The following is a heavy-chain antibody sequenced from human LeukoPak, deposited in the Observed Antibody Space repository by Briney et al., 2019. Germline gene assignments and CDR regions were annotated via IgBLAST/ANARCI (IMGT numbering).Heavy chain of an antibody. CDR3: ARGYRPQGPRFDY. Sequence: SETLSLTCTVSGGSISTYYWSWIRQPPGKGLEWIGYIYYSGSTNYNPSLKSRVTMSVDTPKNQFSLSLSSVTAADTAVYYCARGYRPQGPRFDYWGQGTLSPSPQ. CDR1: GGSISTYY. J-gene: IGHJ4*02. D-gene: IGHD1-14*01. CDR2: IYYSGST. V-gene: IGHV4-59*01.